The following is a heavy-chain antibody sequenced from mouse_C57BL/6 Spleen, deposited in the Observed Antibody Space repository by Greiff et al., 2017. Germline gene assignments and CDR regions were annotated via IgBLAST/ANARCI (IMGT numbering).Heavy chain of an antibody. V-gene: IGHV2-2*01. CDR1: GFSLTSYG. J-gene: IGHJ2*01. Sequence: QVQLQQSGPGLVQPSQSLSITCTVSGFSLTSYGVHWVRQSPGKGLEWLGVIWSGGSTDSNAAFISRLSISKDNSKSQVFFKMNSLQADDTAIYYCARNDGYYVFDYWGQGTTHTVSS. D-gene: IGHD2-3*01. CDR3: ARNDGYYVFDY. CDR2: IWSGGST.